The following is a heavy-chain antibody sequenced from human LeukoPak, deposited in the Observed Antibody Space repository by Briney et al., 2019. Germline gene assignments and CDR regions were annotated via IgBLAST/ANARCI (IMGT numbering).Heavy chain of an antibody. CDR1: EFTFSTYG. V-gene: IGHV3-30*03. CDR3: AREYGYNTPHFDY. CDR2: ISYDGSYK. J-gene: IGHJ4*02. Sequence: GGSLRLSRAASEFTFSTYGMHWVRQAPGKGLEWVAVISYDGSYKFYADSVKGRFTISRDNSKSTLYLQMNTLRAEDTAVYYCAREYGYNTPHFDYWGQGTLVTISS. D-gene: IGHD5-24*01.